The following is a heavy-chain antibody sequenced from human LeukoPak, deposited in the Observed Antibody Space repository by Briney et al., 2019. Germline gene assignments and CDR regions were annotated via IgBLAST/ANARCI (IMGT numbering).Heavy chain of an antibody. D-gene: IGHD3-9*01. J-gene: IGHJ4*02. V-gene: IGHV1-24*01. CDR2: FDPEDGET. Sequence: GASVKVSCKVSGYTLTELSMHWVRQAPGKGLEWMGGFDPEDGETIYAQKFQGRVTITADKSTSTAYMELSSLRSEDTAVYYCASLNAFDHYDILTGYRYYFDYWGQGTLVTVSS. CDR3: ASLNAFDHYDILTGYRYYFDY. CDR1: GYTLTELS.